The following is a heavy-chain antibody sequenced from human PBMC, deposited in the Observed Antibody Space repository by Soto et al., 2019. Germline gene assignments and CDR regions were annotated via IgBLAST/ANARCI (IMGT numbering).Heavy chain of an antibody. V-gene: IGHV3-30*18. J-gene: IGHJ4*02. D-gene: IGHD3-22*01. CDR2: ISYDGSNK. CDR1: GFTFSSYG. CDR3: AKEDYDSSGYHFDY. Sequence: GGSLRLSCAASGFTFSSYGMHWVRQAPGKGLEWVAVISYDGSNKYYADSVKGRFTISRDNSKNTLYLQMNSLRAEDTAVYYCAKEDYDSSGYHFDYWGQGTLVTVSS.